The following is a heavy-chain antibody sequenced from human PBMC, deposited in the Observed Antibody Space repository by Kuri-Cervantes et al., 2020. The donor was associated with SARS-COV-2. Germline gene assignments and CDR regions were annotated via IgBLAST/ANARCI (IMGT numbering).Heavy chain of an antibody. CDR2: INPNSGGT. CDR1: GYTFTGYY. CDR3: ARGEGVRELMVLFQWRGAGPLDF. Sequence: ASVKVSCKASGYTFTGYYMPWVRQAPGQGLEWMGWINPNSGGTNYAQKFQGWVAMTRDTSLSTAYMELSRLRSDDTAVYYCARGEGVRELMVLFQWRGAGPLDFWGQGTLVTVSS. J-gene: IGHJ4*02. V-gene: IGHV1-2*04. D-gene: IGHD3-10*01.